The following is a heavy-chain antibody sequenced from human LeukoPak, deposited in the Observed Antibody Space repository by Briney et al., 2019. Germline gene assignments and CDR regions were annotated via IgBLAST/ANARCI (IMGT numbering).Heavy chain of an antibody. CDR3: ARLRIGGGTGLDY. Sequence: SQTLSLTCTVSGGSISSGGYYWSWIRQHPGKGLEWIGYIYYSGSTNYNPSLKSRVTISVDTSKNQFSLKLSSVTAADTAVYYCARLRIGGGTGLDYWGQGTLVTVSS. CDR1: GGSISSGGYY. D-gene: IGHD1-1*01. J-gene: IGHJ4*02. CDR2: IYYSGST. V-gene: IGHV4-31*03.